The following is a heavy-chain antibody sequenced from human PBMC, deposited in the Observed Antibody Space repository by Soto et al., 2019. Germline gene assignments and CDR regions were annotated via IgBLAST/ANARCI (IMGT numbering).Heavy chain of an antibody. Sequence: SETLSLTCTVSGGSISSYYWSWIRQPPGKGLEWIGYIYYSGSTNYNPSLKSRVTISVDTSKNQFSLKLSSVTAADTAVYYCAREMPPRGSGNLDCWGQGTLVTVSS. CDR1: GGSISSYY. J-gene: IGHJ4*02. D-gene: IGHD3-10*01. CDR2: IYYSGST. CDR3: AREMPPRGSGNLDC. V-gene: IGHV4-59*01.